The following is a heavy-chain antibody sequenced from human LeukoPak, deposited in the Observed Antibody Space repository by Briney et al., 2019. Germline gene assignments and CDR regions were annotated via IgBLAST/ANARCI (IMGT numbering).Heavy chain of an antibody. J-gene: IGHJ4*02. CDR2: ISGSGGST. D-gene: IGHD3-3*01. V-gene: IGHV3-23*01. CDR1: GFTFSSYA. CDR3: AGTGFFPDMADY. Sequence: GGSLRLSCAASGFTFSSYAMSWVRQAPGKGLEWVSAISGSGGSTYYADSVKGRFTISRDNAKNSLYLQMNSLRAEDTAVYYCAGTGFFPDMADYWGQGTLVTVSS.